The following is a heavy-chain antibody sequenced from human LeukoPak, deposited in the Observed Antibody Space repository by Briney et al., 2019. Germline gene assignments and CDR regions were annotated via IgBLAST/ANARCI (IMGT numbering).Heavy chain of an antibody. CDR2: INPTGSST. CDR3: ARLRPRAGDPWFDP. D-gene: IGHD2-21*01. CDR1: GYTFINNW. Sequence: ASVKVSCKASGYTFINNWMHWVRQAPGQGLEWMGLINPTGSSTLYAQKFQGRVTMTRDTPISTAYMELSRLRSDDTAVYYCARLRPRAGDPWFDPWGQGTLVTVSS. V-gene: IGHV1-2*06. J-gene: IGHJ5*02.